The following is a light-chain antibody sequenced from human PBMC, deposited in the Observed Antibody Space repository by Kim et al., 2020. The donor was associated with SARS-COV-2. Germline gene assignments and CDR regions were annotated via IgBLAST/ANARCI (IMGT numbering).Light chain of an antibody. CDR2: AAS. J-gene: IGKJ2*01. Sequence: SASVGDRVTITCRASQSISAYLNWYQQKPGKAPELLIYAASTLQRGVPSRFIGSGSGTDFTLSISSLQPEDFATYYCQQSYSTPYTFGQGTKLEI. CDR1: QSISAY. V-gene: IGKV1-39*01. CDR3: QQSYSTPYT.